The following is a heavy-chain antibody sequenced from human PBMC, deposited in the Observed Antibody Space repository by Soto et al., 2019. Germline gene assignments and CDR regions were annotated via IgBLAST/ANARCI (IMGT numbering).Heavy chain of an antibody. D-gene: IGHD3-10*01. Sequence: QVHLVASGGGVVQPGRSLRLSCVASGFTFMTYGMHWVRQAPGKGLEWVAVIWYDGSKAYYAESVMGRFTISRDNSKNTVYLQVNSLRAEDTAVYYCARDIWFEKSKCLDYWGQGTLVTVSS. CDR2: IWYDGSKA. CDR1: GFTFMTYG. CDR3: ARDIWFEKSKCLDY. V-gene: IGHV3-33*01. J-gene: IGHJ4*02.